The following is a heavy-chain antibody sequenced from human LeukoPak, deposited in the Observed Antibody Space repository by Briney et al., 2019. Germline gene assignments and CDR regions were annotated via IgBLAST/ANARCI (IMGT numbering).Heavy chain of an antibody. Sequence: PGGSLRLSCAASGFTFSSYGMHWVRQAPGKGLEWVAVIWYDGSNKYYADSVKGRFTISRDNSKNTLYLQMNSLRAEDTAVYYCAKERKPLSGEAFDYWGQGTLVTVSS. D-gene: IGHD2/OR15-2a*01. CDR3: AKERKPLSGEAFDY. CDR2: IWYDGSNK. J-gene: IGHJ4*02. V-gene: IGHV3-33*06. CDR1: GFTFSSYG.